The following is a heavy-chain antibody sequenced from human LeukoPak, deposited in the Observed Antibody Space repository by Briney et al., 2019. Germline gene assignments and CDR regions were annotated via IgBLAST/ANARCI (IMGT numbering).Heavy chain of an antibody. V-gene: IGHV4-59*12. CDR3: AREWVDDYGDSYYMDV. D-gene: IGHD4-17*01. Sequence: PSETLSLTCTVSGGSISSDYWSWIRQPPGKGLEWIGYIYFSGSTYYNPSLKSRVTISVDTSKNQFSLKLSSVTAADTAVYYCAREWVDDYGDSYYMDVWGKGTTVTVSS. CDR2: IYFSGST. CDR1: GGSISSDY. J-gene: IGHJ6*03.